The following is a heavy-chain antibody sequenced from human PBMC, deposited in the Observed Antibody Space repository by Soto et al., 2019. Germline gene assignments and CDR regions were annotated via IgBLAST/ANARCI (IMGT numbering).Heavy chain of an antibody. CDR3: TRDIGGKGAY. V-gene: IGHV3-74*01. CDR1: GFTFSSYW. J-gene: IGHJ4*02. Sequence: GGSLRLSCAASGFTFSSYWMHWVRQVPGKGLLWVSRIDEYGSTINYADSVKGRFTISRDNARNTLYLEMNSLRAEDTALYYCTRDIGGKGAYWGPGTLVTVAS. CDR2: IDEYGSTI. D-gene: IGHD3-10*01.